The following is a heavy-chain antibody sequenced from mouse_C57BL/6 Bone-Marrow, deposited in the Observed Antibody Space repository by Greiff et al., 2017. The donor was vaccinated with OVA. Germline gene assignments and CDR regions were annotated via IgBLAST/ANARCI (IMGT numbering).Heavy chain of an antibody. CDR2: IYPRSGNT. V-gene: IGHV1-81*01. D-gene: IGHD2-3*01. CDR3: ARLGVYDGYHVDYFDY. J-gene: IGHJ2*01. CDR1: GYTFTSYG. Sequence: VKLQESGAELARPGASVKLSCKASGYTFTSYGISWVKQRTGQGLEWIGEIYPRSGNTYYNEKFKGKATLTADKSSSTAYMELRSLTSEDSEVYFCARLGVYDGYHVDYFDYWGQGTTLTVSS.